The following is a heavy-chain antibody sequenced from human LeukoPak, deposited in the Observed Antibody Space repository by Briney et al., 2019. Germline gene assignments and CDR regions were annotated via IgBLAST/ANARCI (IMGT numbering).Heavy chain of an antibody. J-gene: IGHJ4*02. V-gene: IGHV3-66*01. CDR3: ASDREYYYGSGSFDY. CDR2: IYSGGST. D-gene: IGHD3-10*01. Sequence: PGGSLRLSCAASGFTVSSNYMSWVRQAPGKGLEWVSVIYSGGSTYYADSVKGRFTISRDNSKNTLYLQMNSLRAEDTAVYYCASDREYYYGSGSFDYWGQGTLVTVSS. CDR1: GFTVSSNY.